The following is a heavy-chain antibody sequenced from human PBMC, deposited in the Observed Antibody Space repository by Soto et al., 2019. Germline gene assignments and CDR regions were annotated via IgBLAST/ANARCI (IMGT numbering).Heavy chain of an antibody. CDR2: ISNNGAHT. D-gene: IGHD6-13*01. V-gene: IGHV3-64*01. CDR1: GFTFSNYE. J-gene: IGHJ6*03. Sequence: EAQLVESGGGLVQPWGSLRLSCEASGFTFSNYEMHWVRQAPGKGLEYVSGISNNGAHTDYAKSVKGRFTISRDNSENTLYLQMGSLRAEDMALYYCARRGYGSRWPNVYMDVWGKGTTVTVSS. CDR3: ARRGYGSRWPNVYMDV.